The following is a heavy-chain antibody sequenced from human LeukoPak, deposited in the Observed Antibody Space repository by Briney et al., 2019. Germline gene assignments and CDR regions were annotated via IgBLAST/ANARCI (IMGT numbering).Heavy chain of an antibody. D-gene: IGHD3-22*01. CDR3: AAGSESYDSRGYSYYFDY. J-gene: IGHJ4*02. V-gene: IGHV4-59*01. CDR2: ISYSGST. Sequence: SETLSLTCTVSGSSIDVYYWSWIRQSPGKGLDWIAYISYSGSTNYNPSLQRRVTISVDTSKNQFCLKLSSVTAADTAVYYCAAGSESYDSRGYSYYFDYWGQGTLVTVSS. CDR1: GSSIDVYY.